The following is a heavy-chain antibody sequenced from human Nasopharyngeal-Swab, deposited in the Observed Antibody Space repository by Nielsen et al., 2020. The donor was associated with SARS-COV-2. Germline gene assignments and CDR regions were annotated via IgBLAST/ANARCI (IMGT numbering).Heavy chain of an antibody. D-gene: IGHD3-22*01. CDR1: GYTFTSYG. CDR2: ISAYNGNT. Sequence: ASVKVSCKASGYTFTSYGISWVRQAPGQGLEWMGWISAYNGNTNYAQKLQGRVTMTTDTSTSTAYMELRSLRSDDTAVYYCARDRRGRYYDSSGYYIPFDYWGQGTLVTVSS. CDR3: ARDRRGRYYDSSGYYIPFDY. J-gene: IGHJ4*02. V-gene: IGHV1-18*01.